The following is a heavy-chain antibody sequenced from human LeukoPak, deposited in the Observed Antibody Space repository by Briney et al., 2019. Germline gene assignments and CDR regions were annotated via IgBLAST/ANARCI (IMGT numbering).Heavy chain of an antibody. CDR2: ISGSGSTT. Sequence: GGPLRLSCAASGFTFISYAMSWVRQAPGNGPGWVSVISGSGSTTYFAEAVNGRFTISRDNSKNTLYLEMNSLRAEDTAVYYCARGKSGYDPIDYWGQGTLVTVSS. D-gene: IGHD5-12*01. V-gene: IGHV3-23*01. CDR1: GFTFISYA. J-gene: IGHJ4*02. CDR3: ARGKSGYDPIDY.